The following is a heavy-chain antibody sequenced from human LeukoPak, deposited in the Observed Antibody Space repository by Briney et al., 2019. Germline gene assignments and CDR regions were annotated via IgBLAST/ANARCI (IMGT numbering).Heavy chain of an antibody. J-gene: IGHJ2*01. CDR3: ARHGRIAVAGILPYWYFDL. CDR1: GGSISSGDYY. V-gene: IGHV4-30-4*01. Sequence: SQTLSLTCTVSGGSISSGDYYWSWIRQPPGKGLEWIGYIYYSGSTYYNPSLKSRVTISVDTSKNQFSLKLSSVTAADTAVYYCARHGRIAVAGILPYWYFDLWGRGTLVTVSS. D-gene: IGHD6-19*01. CDR2: IYYSGST.